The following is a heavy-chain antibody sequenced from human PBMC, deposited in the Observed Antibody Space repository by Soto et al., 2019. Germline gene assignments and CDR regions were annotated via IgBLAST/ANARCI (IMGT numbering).Heavy chain of an antibody. Sequence: PGVPLKISYKGAGYSCTNYCIARVSQMPGKGLEWMGIIYPDDSDTRYSPAFRGQVTISADKSFNTAYLQWNTLKASDTAFYFCARLNLPHQLPREFCGQGTQVTGSS. CDR1: GYSCTNYC. V-gene: IGHV5-51*01. CDR3: ARLNLPHQLPREF. D-gene: IGHD3-10*01. CDR2: IYPDDSDT. J-gene: IGHJ4*02.